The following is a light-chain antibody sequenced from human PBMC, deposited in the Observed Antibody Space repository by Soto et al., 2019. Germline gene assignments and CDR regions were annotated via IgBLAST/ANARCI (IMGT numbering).Light chain of an antibody. CDR3: QQYNDNWT. V-gene: IGKV1-5*03. J-gene: IGKJ1*01. CDR2: KAS. Sequence: DIQMTQSPSTLSASVGDRVTITCRASQSISSWLAWYQQKPGTAPKLLIYKASTLQSGVPSRFSGSGSGTEFTPTISSLQPDDSATYYCQQYNDNWTFGQGTKVDIK. CDR1: QSISSW.